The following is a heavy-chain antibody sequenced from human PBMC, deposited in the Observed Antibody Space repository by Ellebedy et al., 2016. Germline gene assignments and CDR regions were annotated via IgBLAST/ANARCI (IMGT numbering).Heavy chain of an antibody. J-gene: IGHJ2*01. D-gene: IGHD4-17*01. CDR2: IYYNGNT. V-gene: IGHV4-31*03. CDR1: GGSISNVGHY. CDR3: ARDRPDYGDTYWYFDL. Sequence: SETLSLTCTVSGGSISNVGHYWSWIRQHPGMGLEWIGYIYYNGNTYYNPSLKSRVTISVDTSRNQFSLDLTSVNAADTAVYYCARDRPDYGDTYWYFDLWGRGTLVTVSS.